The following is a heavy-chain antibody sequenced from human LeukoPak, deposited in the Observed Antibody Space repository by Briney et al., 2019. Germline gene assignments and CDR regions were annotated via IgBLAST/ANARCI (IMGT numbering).Heavy chain of an antibody. D-gene: IGHD3-3*01. V-gene: IGHV1-2*02. Sequence: ASVKVSCKASGYTFTGYYMHWVRQAPGQGLEWMGWINPNSGGTNYAQKFQGRVTMTRDTSISTAYMELSRLRSDNTAVYYCARVGTIFGVVIIWYFDLWGRGTLVTASS. CDR1: GYTFTGYY. J-gene: IGHJ2*01. CDR3: ARVGTIFGVVIIWYFDL. CDR2: INPNSGGT.